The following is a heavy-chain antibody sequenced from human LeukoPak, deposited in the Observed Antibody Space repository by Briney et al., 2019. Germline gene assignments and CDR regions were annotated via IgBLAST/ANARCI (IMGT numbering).Heavy chain of an antibody. J-gene: IGHJ4*02. V-gene: IGHV1-69*04. D-gene: IGHD2-15*01. CDR3: ARVGPSVAATPGFDY. CDR1: GYTFTSFG. CDR2: IIPILGIA. Sequence: ASLKVSCKASGYTFTSFGISWVRQAPGQGLEWMGRIIPILGIANYAQKFQGRVTITADKSTSTAYMELSSLRSEDTAVYYCARVGPSVAATPGFDYWGQGTLVTVSS.